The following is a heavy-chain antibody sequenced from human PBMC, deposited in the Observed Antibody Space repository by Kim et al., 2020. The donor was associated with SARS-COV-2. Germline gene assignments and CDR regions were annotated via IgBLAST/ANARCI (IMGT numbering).Heavy chain of an antibody. CDR2: ISGSGGST. V-gene: IGHV3-23*01. J-gene: IGHJ4*02. CDR3: AKDIVGATWGDY. CDR1: GFTFSSYA. Sequence: GGSLRLSCAASGFTFSSYAISWVRQAPGKGLEWVSAISGSGGSTYYADSVKGRFTISRDNSKNTLYLQMNSLRAEDTAVYYCAKDIVGATWGDYWGQGTLSPSPQ. D-gene: IGHD1-26*01.